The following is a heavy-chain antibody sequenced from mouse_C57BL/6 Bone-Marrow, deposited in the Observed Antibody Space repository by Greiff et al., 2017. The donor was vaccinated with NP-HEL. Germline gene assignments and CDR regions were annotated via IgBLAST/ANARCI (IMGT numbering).Heavy chain of an antibody. J-gene: IGHJ1*03. Sequence: QVQLQQPGAELVKPGASVKLSCKASGYTFTSYWMQWVKQRPGQGLEWIGEIDPSDSYTNYNQKFKGKATLTVDTSSSTAYMQLSSLTSEDSAVYYGARSGSSYTYWYCDVWGTGTTVTVSS. D-gene: IGHD1-1*01. V-gene: IGHV1-50*01. CDR2: IDPSDSYT. CDR1: GYTFTSYW. CDR3: ARSGSSYTYWYCDV.